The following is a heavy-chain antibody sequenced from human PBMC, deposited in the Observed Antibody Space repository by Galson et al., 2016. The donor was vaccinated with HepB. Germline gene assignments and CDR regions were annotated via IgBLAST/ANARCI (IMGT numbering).Heavy chain of an antibody. CDR2: IWYDGSSK. CDR1: GFTFSSYG. V-gene: IGHV3-33*06. J-gene: IGHJ2*01. Sequence: SLRLSCAASGFTFSSYGMHWVRQAPGKGLEWVAVIWYDGSSKDHADSVKGRVTISRDNSINTLSMQMTSRSAADTAVYYCVKDRPRGPPSRFFDSRGRGTITRDNSKNSLSLIMSSLRGEDTAVYYCARGSLWGRPDWYFDLWGRGTLVTVSP. D-gene: IGHD3/OR15-3a*01. CDR3: VKDRPRGPPSRFFDSRGRGTITRDNSKNSLSLIMSSLRGEDTAVYYCARGSLWGRPDWYFDL.